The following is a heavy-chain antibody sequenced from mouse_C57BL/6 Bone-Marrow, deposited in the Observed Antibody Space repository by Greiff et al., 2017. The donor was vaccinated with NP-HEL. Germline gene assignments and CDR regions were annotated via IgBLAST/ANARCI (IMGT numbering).Heavy chain of an antibody. V-gene: IGHV1-63*01. CDR1: GYTFTNYW. CDR2: IYPGGGYT. CDR3: ARGRGFDY. J-gene: IGHJ2*01. Sequence: QVHVKQSGAELVRPGTSVKMSCKASGYTFTNYWIGWAKQRPGHGLEWIGDIYPGGGYTNYNEKFKGKATLTADKSSSTAYMQFSSLTSEDSAIYYCARGRGFDYWGQGTTLTVSS.